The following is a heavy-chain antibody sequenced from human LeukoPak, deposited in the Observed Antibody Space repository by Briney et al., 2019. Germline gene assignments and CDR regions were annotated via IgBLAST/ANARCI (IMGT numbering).Heavy chain of an antibody. CDR2: FDPEDGET. J-gene: IGHJ4*02. V-gene: IGHV1-24*01. CDR1: GYTLTELS. D-gene: IGHD5-18*01. Sequence: ASVKVSCKVSGYTLTELSMHWVRQAPGKGLEWMGGFDPEDGETIYAQKFQGRVTMTEDTSSDTAYMELSSLRSEDTAVYYCATDLWAMDTLGGDYWGQGTRVTVSS. CDR3: ATDLWAMDTLGGDY.